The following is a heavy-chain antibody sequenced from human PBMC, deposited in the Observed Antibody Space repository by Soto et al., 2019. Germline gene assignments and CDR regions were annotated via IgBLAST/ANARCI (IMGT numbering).Heavy chain of an antibody. CDR3: VRDHHDFSSDYHYYHMDV. J-gene: IGHJ6*03. Sequence: QAQLVQSGAEMKKPGASVKVSCKASGYTLSNYGISWVRQAPGQGLEWMGWSSTYNGNTKYAKKFQGRVTMTTDTSTSTAYMVLRSLRSDDTAVYYCVRDHHDFSSDYHYYHMDVWGKGTTVTVSS. CDR2: SSTYNGNT. V-gene: IGHV1-18*01. CDR1: GYTLSNYG. D-gene: IGHD3-3*01.